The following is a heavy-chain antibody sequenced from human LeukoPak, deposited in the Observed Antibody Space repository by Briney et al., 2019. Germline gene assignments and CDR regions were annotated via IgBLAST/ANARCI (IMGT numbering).Heavy chain of an antibody. V-gene: IGHV3-21*01. CDR3: ARVMSCSGTTCPPYWGHFYYAIDV. J-gene: IGHJ6*02. CDR1: GFTFSSYS. CDR2: ISRSSGYI. Sequence: GGSLRLSCAASGFTFSSYSMTWVRQAPGKGLEWVSSISRSSGYIYYVDSVKGRFTISRDNAQNSLFLQMNSLSAEDTAVYYCARVMSCSGTTCPPYWGHFYYAIDVWGQGTTVTVSS. D-gene: IGHD2-15*01.